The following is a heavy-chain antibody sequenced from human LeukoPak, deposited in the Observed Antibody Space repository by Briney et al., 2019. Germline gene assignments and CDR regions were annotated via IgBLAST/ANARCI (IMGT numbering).Heavy chain of an antibody. D-gene: IGHD3-10*01. V-gene: IGHV4-4*07. CDR1: GGSISSYY. Sequence: SETLSLTCTVSGGSISSYYWSWIRQPAGKGLEWIGRIYTSGSTNYNPSLKSRVTMSVDTSKNHLSLSLNSVTAADTAVYYCAASLWFGIYPDYWGQGSLVTVSS. CDR3: AASLWFGIYPDY. CDR2: IYTSGST. J-gene: IGHJ4*02.